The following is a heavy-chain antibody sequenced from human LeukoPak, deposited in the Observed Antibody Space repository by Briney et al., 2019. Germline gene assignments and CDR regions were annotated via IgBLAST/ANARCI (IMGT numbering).Heavy chain of an antibody. V-gene: IGHV3-33*07. CDR2: IWYDGINK. J-gene: IGHJ6*03. CDR1: GFTFNSYA. D-gene: IGHD2-15*01. Sequence: PGGSLRLSCIPSGFTFNSYAMFWVRQAPGKGLEWVSLIWYDGINKYYADSVKGRFTISRDNSKNTLFLQMNSLRAEDTAVYYCARARGWQPNYYYYYMDVWGTGTTVTVSS. CDR3: ARARGWQPNYYYYYMDV.